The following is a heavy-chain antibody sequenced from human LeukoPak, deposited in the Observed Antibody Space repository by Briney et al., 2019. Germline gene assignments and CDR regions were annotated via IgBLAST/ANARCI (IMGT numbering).Heavy chain of an antibody. V-gene: IGHV3-30*04. D-gene: IGHD6-19*01. J-gene: IGHJ4*02. CDR3: ARDRVPVAVPGTRFDY. CDR2: ISYDGGNE. Sequence: PGRSLRLSCTASGFSFSSHAMHWVRQAPGKGLEWVAFISYDGGNEYYAGSVKGRFTVSRDNSKNTLYVQMNSLRAEDTAVYYCARDRVPVAVPGTRFDYWGQGTLVTVSS. CDR1: GFSFSSHA.